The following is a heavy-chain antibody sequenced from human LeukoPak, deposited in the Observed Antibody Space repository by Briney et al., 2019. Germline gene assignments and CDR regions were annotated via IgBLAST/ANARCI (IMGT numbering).Heavy chain of an antibody. CDR1: GYTFTGYY. Sequence: WASVKVSCKASGYTFTGYYMQWVRQPPGQGLEWMGCIHPNSGGTIYAQKFQGRVTMTRETSISTAYMELSRLRSDDTAVCDCARESCSGWYCDYWGQGTLVTVSS. V-gene: IGHV1-2*02. CDR3: ARESCSGWYCDY. D-gene: IGHD6-19*01. J-gene: IGHJ4*02. CDR2: IHPNSGGT.